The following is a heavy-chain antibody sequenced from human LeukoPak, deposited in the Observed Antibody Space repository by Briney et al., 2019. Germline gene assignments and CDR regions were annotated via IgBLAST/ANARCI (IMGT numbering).Heavy chain of an antibody. D-gene: IGHD5-12*01. CDR2: ISSSGDST. J-gene: IGHJ4*02. Sequence: GGSLRLSCAASGFTFSNYGLSWVRQAPGKGLEWVSHISSSGDSTYHADSVKGRFSISRDNSKNALYLQMSSLRAEDTAVYYCARGITDYSGYDYWGQGTLVTVSS. V-gene: IGHV3-23*01. CDR3: ARGITDYSGYDY. CDR1: GFTFSNYG.